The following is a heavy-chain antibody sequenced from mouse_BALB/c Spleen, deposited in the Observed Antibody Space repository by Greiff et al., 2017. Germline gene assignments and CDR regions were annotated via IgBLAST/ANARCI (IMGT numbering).Heavy chain of an antibody. CDR2: ISDGGSYT. J-gene: IGHJ4*01. V-gene: IGHV5-4*02. Sequence: EVHLVESGGGLVKPGGSLKLSCAASGFTFSDYYMYWVRQTPEKRLEWVATISDGGSYTYYPDSVKGRFTISRDNPKNTLFLQMTSLRSEDTAMYYCARKATHYYAMDYWGQGTSVTVSS. CDR1: GFTFSDYY. CDR3: ARKATHYYAMDY. D-gene: IGHD3-2*02.